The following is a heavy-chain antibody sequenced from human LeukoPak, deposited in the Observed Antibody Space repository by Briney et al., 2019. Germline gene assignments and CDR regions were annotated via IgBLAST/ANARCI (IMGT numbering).Heavy chain of an antibody. J-gene: IGHJ6*03. D-gene: IGHD2-15*01. CDR2: ISSSSYI. CDR1: GFTFSSYS. CDR3: ARHVVAAAYYYYYYMDV. V-gene: IGHV3-21*01. Sequence: PGGSLRLSCAASGFTFSSYSMNWVRQAPGKGLEWVSSISSSSYIYYADSVKGRFTISRDNAKNSLYLQMNSLRAEDTAVYYCARHVVAAAYYYYYYMDVWGKGTTVTVSS.